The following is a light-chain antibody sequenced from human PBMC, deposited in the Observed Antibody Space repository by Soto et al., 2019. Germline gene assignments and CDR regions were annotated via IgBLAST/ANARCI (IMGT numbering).Light chain of an antibody. CDR3: QHYVYPQWT. CDR1: QNVDSNY. J-gene: IGKJ1*01. Sequence: EIVLTQSPGTLSLSPGEEATLSCRASQNVDSNYLAWYQQKPGQTPRLIIYGASGRADGIPHRFSGSGFGTDFTLTISKVEPEDFAVYICQHYVYPQWTFGPGTKVEIK. CDR2: GAS. V-gene: IGKV3-20*01.